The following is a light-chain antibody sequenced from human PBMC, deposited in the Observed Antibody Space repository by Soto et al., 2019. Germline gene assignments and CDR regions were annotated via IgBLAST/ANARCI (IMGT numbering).Light chain of an antibody. V-gene: IGLV2-14*01. CDR3: SSYISSNTLGV. J-gene: IGLJ3*02. Sequence: QSALIQPASVSGSPGQSITISCTGTSRDVGGSNYVSWYQHHPHRAPKLLIYEVNYRPSGVSSRFSGSKSGNTASLTISGLQAEDEADYYCSSYISSNTLGVFGVGTKLTVL. CDR2: EVN. CDR1: SRDVGGSNY.